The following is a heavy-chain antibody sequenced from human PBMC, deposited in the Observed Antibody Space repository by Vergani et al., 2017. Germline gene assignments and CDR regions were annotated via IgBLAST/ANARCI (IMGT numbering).Heavy chain of an antibody. CDR1: GYTFSTYG. CDR3: AGDLIWKDSYCRSRF. V-gene: IGHV1-18*01. Sequence: QVQLVQSGAEVKKPGASVKVSCKASGYTFSTYGISWVRQAPGQGLEWMGWISAYNGNTNYPEKFQGRLTMTTDTSTRTAYMELRSLRSDDTAVYYCAGDLIWKDSYCRSRFWGPGTQGPGSS. CDR2: ISAYNGNT. J-gene: IGHJ1*01. D-gene: IGHD3-3*01.